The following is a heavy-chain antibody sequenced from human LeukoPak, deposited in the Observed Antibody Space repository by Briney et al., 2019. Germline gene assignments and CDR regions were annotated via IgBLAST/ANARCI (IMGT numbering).Heavy chain of an antibody. D-gene: IGHD5-24*01. CDR1: GYTFTCYY. CDR3: ASAGWLQNWFDP. J-gene: IGHJ5*02. Sequence: GASVKVSCKASGYTFTCYYMHWVRQAPGQGLEWMGIINPSGGSTSYAQKFQGRVTMTRDTSTSTVYMELSSLRSEDAAVYYCASAGWLQNWFDPWGQGTLVTVSS. V-gene: IGHV1-46*01. CDR2: INPSGGST.